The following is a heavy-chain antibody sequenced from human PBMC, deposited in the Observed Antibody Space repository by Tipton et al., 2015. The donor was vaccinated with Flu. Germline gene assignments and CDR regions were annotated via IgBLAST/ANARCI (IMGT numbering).Heavy chain of an antibody. V-gene: IGHV3-23*01. J-gene: IGHJ6*02. CDR3: ARDRVVGAAAGYYYSYYGMDV. CDR1: GFTLSSYA. D-gene: IGHD1-26*01. Sequence: SLRLSCVGSGFTLSSYAMTWVRQVPGKGLEWVSVISGSGGSTYYADSVKGRFTISRDNSKSTLYLQMNSLRVEDTAVYYCARDRVVGAAAGYYYSYYGMDVWGQGTTVTVSS. CDR2: ISGSGGST.